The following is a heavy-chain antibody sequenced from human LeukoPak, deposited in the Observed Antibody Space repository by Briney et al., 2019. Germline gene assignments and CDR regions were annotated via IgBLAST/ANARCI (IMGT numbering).Heavy chain of an antibody. D-gene: IGHD1-14*01. J-gene: IGHJ6*03. CDR1: GYTFTSYD. V-gene: IGHV1-8*01. CDR3: ARNEAGYHYYIGV. CDR2: MNPNRGNT. Sequence: ASVKVSCKASGYTFTSYDINWVRQATGQGLEWMGWMNPNRGNTGYAQKFQGRVTMTRNTSISTAYMQLSSLRSEDTAIYYCARNEAGYHYYIGVWGEGTTVTVSS.